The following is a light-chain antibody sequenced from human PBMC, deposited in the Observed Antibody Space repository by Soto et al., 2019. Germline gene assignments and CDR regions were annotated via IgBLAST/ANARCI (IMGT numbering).Light chain of an antibody. CDR1: QSVNNN. V-gene: IGKV3-15*01. CDR2: GAS. Sequence: EIVMTQSPATLSVSPGEGATLSCRASQSVNNNLAWYQQKPGQAPSLLIYGASTRATGIPARFSGSGSGTEFTLTISSLQSEDFAVYYCQQYNNWPRTFGQGTKVDIK. J-gene: IGKJ1*01. CDR3: QQYNNWPRT.